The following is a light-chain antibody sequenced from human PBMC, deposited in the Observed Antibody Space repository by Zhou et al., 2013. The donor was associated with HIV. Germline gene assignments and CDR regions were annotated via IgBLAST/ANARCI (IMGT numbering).Light chain of an antibody. CDR3: QQYNSYSPYS. CDR1: QSISRN. V-gene: IGKV1-5*03. Sequence: DIQMTQAPSSLSATIGDRVTITCRASQSISRNLNWYQKKPGEAPKLLIYKASSLESGVPSRFSGSGSGTEFTLTISSLQPDDFATYYCQQYNSYSPYSFGQGTKLEIK. J-gene: IGKJ2*03. CDR2: KAS.